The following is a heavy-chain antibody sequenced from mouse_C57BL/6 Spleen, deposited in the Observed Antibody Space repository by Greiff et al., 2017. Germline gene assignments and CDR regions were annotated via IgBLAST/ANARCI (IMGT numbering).Heavy chain of an antibody. Sequence: VQLQQSGPGLVKPSQSLSLTCSVTGYSITSGYYWNWIRQFPGNKLEWMGYISYDGSNNYNPSLKNRISITRDTSKNQFFLKLNSVTTEDTATYDCARDYDAMDYWGQGTSVTVSS. CDR2: ISYDGSN. V-gene: IGHV3-6*01. CDR3: ARDYDAMDY. CDR1: GYSITSGYY. J-gene: IGHJ4*01.